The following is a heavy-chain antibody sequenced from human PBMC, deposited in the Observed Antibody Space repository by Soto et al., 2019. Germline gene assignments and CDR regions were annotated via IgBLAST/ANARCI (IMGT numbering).Heavy chain of an antibody. CDR1: GGTFGSNA. V-gene: IGHV1-69*13. CDR2: IIPIFGTI. CDR3: AREGFTFGPGAVGGAFDI. Sequence: ASFKVSCKASGGTFGSNAMRWVRLAPGQRQKWMGGIIPIFGTINNPQKCQDRVTITADESANIVYLELSSLRSEDTAIFYCAREGFTFGPGAVGGAFDIWGQGTLVTVSS. D-gene: IGHD2-2*01. J-gene: IGHJ3*02.